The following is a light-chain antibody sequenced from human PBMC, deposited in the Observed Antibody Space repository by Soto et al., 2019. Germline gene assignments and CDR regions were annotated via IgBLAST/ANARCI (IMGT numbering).Light chain of an antibody. J-gene: IGKJ2*01. V-gene: IGKV1-39*01. CDR3: QQSYSTPYT. CDR1: QSISSH. Sequence: NPMTPSPSFLAAIVRGQIPHPCPASQSISSHLNWYQQKPGKAPKLLIYAASSLQSGVPSRFSGSGSGTDFTLTISSLQPEDFATYYCQQSYSTPYTFGQGTKLEIK. CDR2: AAS.